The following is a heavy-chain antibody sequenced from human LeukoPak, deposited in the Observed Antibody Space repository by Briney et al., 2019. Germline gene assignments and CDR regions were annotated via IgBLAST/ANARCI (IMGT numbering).Heavy chain of an antibody. J-gene: IGHJ4*02. V-gene: IGHV1-2*02. D-gene: IGHD3-10*01. CDR1: GDTFSGYY. CDR3: ARDSITLLRGFDF. CDR2: INANSGGT. Sequence: ASVKVSCKSSGDTFSGYYLHWVRQAPGQGLEWMGWINANSGGTNYAQKFHGRVTMTRDTSISSVHMELSRLRSDDTAVYYCARDSITLLRGFDFWGQGTLVTVSS.